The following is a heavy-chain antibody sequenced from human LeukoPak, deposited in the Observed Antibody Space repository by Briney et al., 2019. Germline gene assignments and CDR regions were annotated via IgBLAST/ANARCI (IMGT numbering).Heavy chain of an antibody. CDR2: INPNSGGT. Sequence: ASVKVSCKASGYTFTGYYMHWVRQAPGQGLEWMGWINPNSGGTNYAQKFQGRVTMTRDTSISTAYMELSRLRSDDTAVYYCARDPATVTTYWFDPWGQGTPVTVSS. J-gene: IGHJ5*02. CDR3: ARDPATVTTYWFDP. D-gene: IGHD4-17*01. V-gene: IGHV1-2*02. CDR1: GYTFTGYY.